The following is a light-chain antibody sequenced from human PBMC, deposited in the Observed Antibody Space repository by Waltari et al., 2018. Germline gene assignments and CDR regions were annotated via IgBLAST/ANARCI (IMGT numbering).Light chain of an antibody. CDR2: IVS. CDR3: MQRLEFPLT. J-gene: IGKJ4*01. V-gene: IGKV2-40*01. CDR1: QSLFDSDDGNTY. Sequence: DIVLTQTPLSLPVTPGEPTSISCHSSQSLFDSDDGNTYLYGYLQQPGQSPQLLIYIVSYRASGVTDRVSGSGSDTDFTLKISRVEDEDVGVDYCMQRLEFPLTFGGGTEVEIK.